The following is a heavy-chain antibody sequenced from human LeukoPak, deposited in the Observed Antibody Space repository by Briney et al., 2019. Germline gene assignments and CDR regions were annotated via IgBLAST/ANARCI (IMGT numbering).Heavy chain of an antibody. Sequence: SVKVSCKASGGTFSSYAISWVRQAPGQGLEWMGGIIPIFGTANYAQKFQGRVTMTRSTSISTAYMELSSLRSEDTAVYYCARGPRNWGFDYWGQGTLVTVSS. D-gene: IGHD7-27*01. V-gene: IGHV1-69*05. J-gene: IGHJ4*02. CDR2: IIPIFGTA. CDR1: GGTFSSYA. CDR3: ARGPRNWGFDY.